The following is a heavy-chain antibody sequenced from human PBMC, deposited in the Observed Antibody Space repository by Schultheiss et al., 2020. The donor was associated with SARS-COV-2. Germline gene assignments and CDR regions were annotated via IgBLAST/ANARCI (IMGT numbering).Heavy chain of an antibody. D-gene: IGHD6-19*01. CDR3: ARDQDSGIAVAGFDY. CDR2: IKSKTDGGTT. V-gene: IGHV3-15*01. Sequence: GGSLRLSCAASGFTFSSYAMSWVRQAPGKGLEWVGRIKSKTDGGTTDYAAPVKGRFTISRNDSKNTLYLQMNSLKTEDTAVYYCARDQDSGIAVAGFDYWGQGTLVTVSS. CDR1: GFTFSSYA. J-gene: IGHJ4*02.